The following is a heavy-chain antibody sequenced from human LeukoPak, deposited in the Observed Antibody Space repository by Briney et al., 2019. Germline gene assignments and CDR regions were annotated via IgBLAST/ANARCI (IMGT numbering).Heavy chain of an antibody. V-gene: IGHV3-30*03. CDR3: ARNPNGDDYFDY. J-gene: IGHJ4*02. CDR1: GFTFSSYG. CDR2: VSYDGSTR. D-gene: IGHD4-17*01. Sequence: GGSLRLSCAASGFTFSSYGMHWVRQAPGKGLEWAASVSYDGSTRFYADSVKGRFAISRDNSKNTLYLQMNSLRAEGTAVYYCARNPNGDDYFDYWGQGTLVTVSS.